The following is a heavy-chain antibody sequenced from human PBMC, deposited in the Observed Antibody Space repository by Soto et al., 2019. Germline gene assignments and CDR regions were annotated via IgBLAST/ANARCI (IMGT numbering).Heavy chain of an antibody. D-gene: IGHD2-21*01. Sequence: QVHLQESGPGLVKPSETLSLTCAVSGVSIHNSHSFWGWIRQPPGQGLEFIANVYYSGGAHYNPSFKSRVTISVDTATTQVSLRMSSVTAADTAVYFCGRVVEGATRHTDFDSWGQGTLVTVSS. V-gene: IGHV4-39*01. CDR1: GVSIHNSHSF. CDR2: VYYSGGA. J-gene: IGHJ5*01. CDR3: GRVVEGATRHTDFDS.